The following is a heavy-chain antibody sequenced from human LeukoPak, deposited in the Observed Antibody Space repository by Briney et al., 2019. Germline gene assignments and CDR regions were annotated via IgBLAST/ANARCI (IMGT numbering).Heavy chain of an antibody. CDR2: IYYSGST. D-gene: IGHD6-6*01. V-gene: IGHV4-59*01. CDR3: ARTTIAARRYMDV. J-gene: IGHJ6*03. CDR1: GGSISSYY. Sequence: SEXLSLTCTVSGGSISSYYWSWIRQPPGKGLEWIGYIYYSGSTNYNPSLKSRVTISVDTSKNQFSLKLSSVTAADTAVYYCARTTIAARRYMDVWGKGTTVTVSS.